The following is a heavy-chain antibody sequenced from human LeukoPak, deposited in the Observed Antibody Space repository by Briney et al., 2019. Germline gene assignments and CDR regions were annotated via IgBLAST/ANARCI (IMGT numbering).Heavy chain of an antibody. J-gene: IGHJ5*02. CDR1: GDSVSSNGAA. CDR3: ARDQGSGSPIALLWFDP. D-gene: IGHD2-15*01. CDR2: TYYRSKWYN. Sequence: SQTLSLTCAISGDSVSSNGAAWNWIRQSPSRGLEWLGRTYYRSKWYNDYAVSVKSRITINPDTSKNQFSLQLNSVTSEDTAVYYCARDQGSGSPIALLWFDPWGQGTLVTVSS. V-gene: IGHV6-1*01.